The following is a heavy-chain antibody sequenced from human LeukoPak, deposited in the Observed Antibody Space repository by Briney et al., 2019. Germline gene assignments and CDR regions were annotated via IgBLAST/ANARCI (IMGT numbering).Heavy chain of an antibody. D-gene: IGHD6-19*01. Sequence: PGGSLRLSCAASGFTFSSYGMHWGRQAPGKGLEWVSVISYDGSNKYYAESVKGRFTISRDNSKNTLYLQMNSMRAEDTAVYYCARGYYSTGWYSFDYWGQGTLVTVSS. J-gene: IGHJ4*02. CDR3: ARGYYSTGWYSFDY. CDR2: ISYDGSNK. CDR1: GFTFSSYG. V-gene: IGHV3-30*03.